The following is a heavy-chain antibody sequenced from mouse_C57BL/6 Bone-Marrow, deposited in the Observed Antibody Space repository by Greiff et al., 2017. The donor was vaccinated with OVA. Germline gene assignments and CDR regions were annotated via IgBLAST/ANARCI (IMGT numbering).Heavy chain of an antibody. CDR1: GYSITSGYY. CDR3: ARGLLRSRGYYAMDY. D-gene: IGHD1-1*01. Sequence: EVKLVESGPGLVKPSQSLSLTCSVTGYSITSGYYWNWIRQFPGNKLEWMGYISYDGSNNYNPSLKNRISITRDKTKNQFFLKLNSVTTEDTTTYYCARGLLRSRGYYAMDYWGQGTSVTVSS. J-gene: IGHJ4*01. V-gene: IGHV3-6*01. CDR2: ISYDGSN.